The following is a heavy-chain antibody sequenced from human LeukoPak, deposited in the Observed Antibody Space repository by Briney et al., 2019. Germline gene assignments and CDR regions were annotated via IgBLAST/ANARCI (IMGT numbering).Heavy chain of an antibody. V-gene: IGHV4-38-2*02. J-gene: IGHJ4*02. D-gene: IGHD3-3*01. CDR2: ISHRGST. CDR1: GYSISNGYY. Sequence: SETLSLTCTVSGYSISNGYYWGWIRQPPGKGLEWVGSISHRGSTYYNPSLRSRITISLDRSKQKFSLKLTSVTAADTAVYFCARGAEYYAIWRGYAGYSDYWGQGISVTVSS. CDR3: ARGAEYYAIWRGYAGYSDY.